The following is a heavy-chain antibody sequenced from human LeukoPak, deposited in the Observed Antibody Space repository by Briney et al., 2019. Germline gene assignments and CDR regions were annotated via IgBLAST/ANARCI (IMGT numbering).Heavy chain of an antibody. V-gene: IGHV1-2*02. CDR1: GYIFTGYY. CDR3: ARGRLNYGLGSRFDY. J-gene: IGHJ4*02. Sequence: ASVKVSCKASGYIFTGYYMQWVRQAPGQGLEWMGWINPKRGGTNYAQKFQGRVTMTRDTSINTAYMELSRLRSDDTAVYYCARGRLNYGLGSRFDYWGQGTLVTVPS. CDR2: INPKRGGT. D-gene: IGHD3-10*01.